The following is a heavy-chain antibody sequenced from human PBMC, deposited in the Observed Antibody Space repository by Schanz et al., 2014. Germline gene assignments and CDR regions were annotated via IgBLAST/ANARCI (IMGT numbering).Heavy chain of an antibody. CDR1: GGTFSTYP. Sequence: QVQLVQSGAEVKKPGSSMKVSCKASGGTFSTYPINWLRQAPGQGLEWMGWISTSNGNTNYIQKLQGRVTMTTDTSTSTAYMELRSLRSEDTAMYYCARDYYDSSGYYYCDYWGQGTLVTVSS. V-gene: IGHV1-18*04. D-gene: IGHD3-22*01. CDR3: ARDYYDSSGYYYCDY. J-gene: IGHJ4*02. CDR2: ISTSNGNT.